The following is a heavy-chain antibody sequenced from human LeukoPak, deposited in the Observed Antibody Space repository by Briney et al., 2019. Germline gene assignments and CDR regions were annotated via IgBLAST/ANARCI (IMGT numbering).Heavy chain of an antibody. CDR2: IYTSGGT. J-gene: IGHJ6*03. CDR3: ARHPGYYYYYMDV. Sequence: SETLSLTCTVSGGSISYYYWSWIRQPAGKGLEWIGRIYTSGGTNYNPSLKSRVSMSVDTSRNQFSLKLSSVTAADTAVYYCARHPGYYYYYMDVWGKGTTVTISS. CDR1: GGSISYYY. V-gene: IGHV4-4*07.